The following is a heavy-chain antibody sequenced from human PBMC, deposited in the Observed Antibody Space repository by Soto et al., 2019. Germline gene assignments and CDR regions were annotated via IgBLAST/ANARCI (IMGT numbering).Heavy chain of an antibody. J-gene: IGHJ4*02. D-gene: IGHD6-13*01. V-gene: IGHV3-11*01. Sequence: QVQLVASGGGLVKPGGSLRLSCAASGFTFSDYYMSWIRQAPAKGLEWVSYISSSGSTIYYADSVKGRFTISSDNAKNSLDLQMNSLRAEDTAVYYCARAEPRSGGSIAAAGTRRWGQGTLVTVAS. CDR2: ISSSGSTI. CDR1: GFTFSDYY. CDR3: ARAEPRSGGSIAAAGTRR.